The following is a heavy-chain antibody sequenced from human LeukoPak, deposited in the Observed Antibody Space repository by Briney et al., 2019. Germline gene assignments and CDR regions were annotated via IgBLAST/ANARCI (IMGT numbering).Heavy chain of an antibody. CDR2: IDWDDDE. J-gene: IGHJ4*02. V-gene: IGHV2-70*01. CDR3: ARTRYVAAAVNYYFDY. Sequence: SGPTLVNPTQTLTLTCTFSGFSLSTSGMSVSWIRQPPGKALEWLVLIDWDDDEYYSTSLKTRLTISKDTSKNRVVLTMTNMDPVDTATYYCARTRYVAAAVNYYFDYWGQGTLVTVSS. D-gene: IGHD6-13*01. CDR1: GFSLSTSGMS.